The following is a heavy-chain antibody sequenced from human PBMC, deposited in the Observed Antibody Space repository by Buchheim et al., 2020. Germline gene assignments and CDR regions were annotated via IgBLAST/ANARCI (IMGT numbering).Heavy chain of an antibody. CDR3: VRASSTVRAYYYGMDV. CDR2: IKQDGSEK. J-gene: IGHJ6*02. Sequence: EVQLVESGGVLVQPGGSLRLSCAASGFMFSTYWMSCVRQAPGKGLEWVANIKQDGSEKNYVDSVEGRFTISRDNAKNSLDLQMNSLRVEDTGVYFCVRASSTVRAYYYGMDVWGQGTT. CDR1: GFMFSTYW. D-gene: IGHD4-11*01. V-gene: IGHV3-7*04.